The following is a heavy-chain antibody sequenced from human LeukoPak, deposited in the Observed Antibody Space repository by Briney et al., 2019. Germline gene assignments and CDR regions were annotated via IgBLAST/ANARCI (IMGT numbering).Heavy chain of an antibody. D-gene: IGHD2-2*01. CDR3: ARGGDVIVPPATILRY. CDR2: INPKSGVT. Sequence: GASVKVSCKASGFTFTSYYVHWVRQAPGQGLEWMGWINPKSGVTNVSQKFQGRVTMTRDTSTSTAYMEPSRLGSDDTAVYYCARGGDVIVPPATILRYWGQGTLVTVSS. V-gene: IGHV1-2*02. J-gene: IGHJ4*02. CDR1: GFTFTSYY.